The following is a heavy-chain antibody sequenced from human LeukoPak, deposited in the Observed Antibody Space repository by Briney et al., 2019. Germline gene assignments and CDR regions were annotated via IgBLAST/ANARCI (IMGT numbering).Heavy chain of an antibody. CDR3: ARGDVAAVSWFDP. CDR2: IIPIFGTA. Sequence: SVKVSXKASGGTFRSYAISWVRQAPGQGLEWMGRIIPIFGTANYAQKFQGRVTITTDESTSTAYMELSSLRSEDTAVYYCARGDVAAVSWFDPWGQGTLVTVSS. D-gene: IGHD6-19*01. J-gene: IGHJ5*02. CDR1: GGTFRSYA. V-gene: IGHV1-69*05.